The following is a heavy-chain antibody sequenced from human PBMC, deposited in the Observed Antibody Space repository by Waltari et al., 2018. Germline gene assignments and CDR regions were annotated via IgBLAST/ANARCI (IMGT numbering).Heavy chain of an antibody. CDR1: GFRFREYY. V-gene: IGHV3-11*01. CDR2: ISSSGTTI. Sequence: QMVESGGGLVWPGGSLTLSCAASGFRFREYYRRWIRQAPGKGLEWVSYISSSGTTILYADSVKGRFTISRDNAKNSLHMEMNNLRAEDTAVYYCARGITSAFDYWGQGSLVTVSS. D-gene: IGHD1-20*01. J-gene: IGHJ4*02. CDR3: ARGITSAFDY.